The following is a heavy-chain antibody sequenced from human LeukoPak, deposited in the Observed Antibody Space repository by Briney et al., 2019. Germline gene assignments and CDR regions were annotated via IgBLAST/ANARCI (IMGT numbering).Heavy chain of an antibody. CDR2: ISYDGRNK. D-gene: IGHD3-16*01. Sequence: PGRSLRLSCAVSGFTFINYAMHWVRQAPGKGPQRVAVISYDGRNKYYADSVRGRFTISRDNSNNTLYLHMNSLRAEDTAVYFCVRDLIDAWGASPPTDYWGQGTLVTVSS. J-gene: IGHJ4*02. CDR1: GFTFINYA. CDR3: VRDLIDAWGASPPTDY. V-gene: IGHV3-30*04.